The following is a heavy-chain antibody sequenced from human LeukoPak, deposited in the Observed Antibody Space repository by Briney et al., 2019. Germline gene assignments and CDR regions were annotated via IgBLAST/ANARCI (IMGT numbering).Heavy chain of an antibody. Sequence: GESLKISCKGSGYRFNSYWIGWVRQMPGKGLEWVGIIYPGDSDTRYSPSFEGQVTMSDDRSISTAYLQWSSLKASDSAMYYCARSRGSSSWYMDAFDIWGQGTMVTVSS. V-gene: IGHV5-51*01. CDR2: IYPGDSDT. CDR3: ARSRGSSSWYMDAFDI. J-gene: IGHJ3*02. D-gene: IGHD6-13*01. CDR1: GYRFNSYW.